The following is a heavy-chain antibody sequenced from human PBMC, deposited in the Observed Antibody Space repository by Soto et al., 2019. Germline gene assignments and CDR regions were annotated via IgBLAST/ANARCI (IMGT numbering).Heavy chain of an antibody. J-gene: IGHJ5*02. V-gene: IGHV1-69*13. Sequence: SVKVSCKASGGTFSSYAISWVRQAPGQGLEWMGGIIPIFGTANYAQKFQGRVTITADESTSTAYMELSSLRSEDTAVYYCARAITMIGSWFDPWGQGTLVTVSS. CDR3: ARAITMIGSWFDP. D-gene: IGHD3-22*01. CDR2: IIPIFGTA. CDR1: GGTFSSYA.